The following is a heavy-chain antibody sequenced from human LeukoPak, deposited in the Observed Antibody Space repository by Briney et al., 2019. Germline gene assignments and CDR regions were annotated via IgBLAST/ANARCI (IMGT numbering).Heavy chain of an antibody. D-gene: IGHD3-22*01. CDR2: IYYSGST. J-gene: IGHJ6*02. V-gene: IGHV4-59*01. CDR3: ARDRNYDSSGYSPPYYYYYGMDV. CDR1: GGAISSSY. Sequence: PSETLSLTCTVSGGAISSSYWSWIRQPPGKGLEWIGYIYYSGSTNYNPSLKSRVTISVDTSKNQFSLKLSSVTAADTAVYYCARDRNYDSSGYSPPYYYYYGMDVWGQGTTVTVSS.